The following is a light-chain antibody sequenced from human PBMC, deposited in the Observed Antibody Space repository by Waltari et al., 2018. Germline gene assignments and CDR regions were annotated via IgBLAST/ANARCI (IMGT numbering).Light chain of an antibody. Sequence: EIVLTQSPGTLSLSPGERATLSCRASQSVSSSYLAWYQQKPGQAPRLLIYGASSRATGIPDRFSGSGSGTVFTLTISRLEPEDFAVYYCQQYGSSSYTFGQGTKLEIK. CDR3: QQYGSSSYT. CDR2: GAS. J-gene: IGKJ2*01. CDR1: QSVSSSY. V-gene: IGKV3-20*01.